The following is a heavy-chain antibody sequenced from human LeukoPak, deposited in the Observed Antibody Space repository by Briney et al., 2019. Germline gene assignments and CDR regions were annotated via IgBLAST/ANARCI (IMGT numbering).Heavy chain of an antibody. CDR1: GYTFIRFW. CDR2: IYPGDSET. Sequence: PGESLKISCKGSGYTFIRFWIGWVRQMPGKGLEWMGIIYPGDSETRYSPSFQGQVTISADKSISTAYLQWSSLKASDTAMYYCAITMVAELDYWGQGTLVTVSS. J-gene: IGHJ4*02. D-gene: IGHD3-10*01. CDR3: AITMVAELDY. V-gene: IGHV5-51*01.